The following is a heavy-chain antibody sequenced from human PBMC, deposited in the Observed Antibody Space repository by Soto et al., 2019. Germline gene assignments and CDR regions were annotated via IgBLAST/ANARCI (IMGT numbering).Heavy chain of an antibody. D-gene: IGHD2-8*01. CDR2: IWYDGSNK. CDR1: GFTFSSYG. Sequence: ESGGGVVQPGRSLRLSCAASGFTFSSYGMHWVRQAPGKGLEWVAVIWYDGSNKYYADSVKGRFTISRDNSKNTLYLQMNSLRAEDTAVYYCARDQSPHCTNGVCYPYWGFDYWGQGTLVTVSS. J-gene: IGHJ4*02. V-gene: IGHV3-33*01. CDR3: ARDQSPHCTNGVCYPYWGFDY.